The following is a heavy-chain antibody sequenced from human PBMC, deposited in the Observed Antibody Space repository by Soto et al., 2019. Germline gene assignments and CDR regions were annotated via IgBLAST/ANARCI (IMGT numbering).Heavy chain of an antibody. Sequence: QVQLVESGGGVVQPGMSLRLSCADSGFTFSEFDRHWVPQAPGKGMEWVALISYLGTKTDYADSVKGRFTISRDNFKKTVSLQMESLRAEDSAVYFCARTDTGGTYFEFWGRGTLVTVSS. CDR2: ISYLGTKT. J-gene: IGHJ4*02. D-gene: IGHD3-16*01. CDR3: ARTDTGGTYFEF. CDR1: GFTFSEFD. V-gene: IGHV3-33*08.